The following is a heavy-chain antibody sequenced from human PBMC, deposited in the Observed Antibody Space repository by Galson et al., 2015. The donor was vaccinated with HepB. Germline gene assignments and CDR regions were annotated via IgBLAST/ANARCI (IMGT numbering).Heavy chain of an antibody. J-gene: IGHJ6*02. CDR3: ARDGIERSWYRPLYYYYYGMDV. D-gene: IGHD6-13*01. V-gene: IGHV3-7*03. CDR2: IKQDGSEK. CDR1: GFTFSSYW. Sequence: SLRLSCAASGFTFSSYWMSWVRQAPGKGLEWVANIKQDGSEKYYVDSVKGRFTISRDNAKNSLYLQMNSLRAEDTAVYYCARDGIERSWYRPLYYYYYGMDVWGQGTTVTVSS.